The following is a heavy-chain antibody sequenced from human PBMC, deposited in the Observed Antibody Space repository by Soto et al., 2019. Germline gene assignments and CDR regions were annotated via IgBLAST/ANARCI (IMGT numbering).Heavy chain of an antibody. Sequence: QVQLVESGGGVVQPGRSLRLSCAASGFTFSSYGMHWVRQAPGKGLEWVAVISHDGSNKYFADSVKGRFTISRDNSQNTLYVQMNSLSAKGTAVYYCAKQLLAVAGYLQGMDVWGQGSTVTVSS. CDR2: ISHDGSNK. CDR1: GFTFSSYG. V-gene: IGHV3-30*18. J-gene: IGHJ6*02. D-gene: IGHD6-19*01. CDR3: AKQLLAVAGYLQGMDV.